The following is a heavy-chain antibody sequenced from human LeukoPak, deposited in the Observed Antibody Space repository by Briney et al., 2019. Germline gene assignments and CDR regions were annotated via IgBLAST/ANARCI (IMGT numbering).Heavy chain of an antibody. D-gene: IGHD3-10*01. Sequence: SETLSLTCAVYGGSFSGYYWSWIRQPAGKGLEWIGRIYTSGSTNYNPSLKSRVTISVDTSKNQFSLKLSSVTAADTAVYYCARGRGYGSGSYYGYYFDYWGQGTLVTVSS. CDR2: IYTSGST. J-gene: IGHJ4*02. CDR3: ARGRGYGSGSYYGYYFDY. CDR1: GGSFSGYY. V-gene: IGHV4-59*10.